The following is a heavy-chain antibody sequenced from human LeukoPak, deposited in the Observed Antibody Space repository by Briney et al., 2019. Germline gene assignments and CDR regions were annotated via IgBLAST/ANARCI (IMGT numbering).Heavy chain of an antibody. Sequence: GGSLRLSCAASGFTFSSYEMNWVRQAPGKGLEWVSYISSSGSTIYYADSVKGRFTISRDNAKNSLYLPMNSLRAEDTAVYYCARDGVRGVIANYWGQGTLVTVSS. D-gene: IGHD3-10*01. CDR3: ARDGVRGVIANY. CDR2: ISSSGSTI. CDR1: GFTFSSYE. V-gene: IGHV3-48*03. J-gene: IGHJ4*02.